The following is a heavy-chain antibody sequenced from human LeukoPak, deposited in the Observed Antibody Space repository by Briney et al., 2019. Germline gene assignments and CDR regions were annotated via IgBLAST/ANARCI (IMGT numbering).Heavy chain of an antibody. V-gene: IGHV4-38-2*02. CDR3: VRDRDFVIVPAAISSYVNWFAP. CDR1: GFHISSGYY. D-gene: IGHD2-2*02. CDR2: IYHSGST. Sequence: SETLSLTCTVSGFHISSGYYWGWIRQPPGKGLEWIGSIYHSGSTYYNPSLKGRVTISVDTSKNLFSLKLSSVTAADTAVYYCVRDRDFVIVPAAISSYVNWFAPWGQGTLVTVSS. J-gene: IGHJ5*02.